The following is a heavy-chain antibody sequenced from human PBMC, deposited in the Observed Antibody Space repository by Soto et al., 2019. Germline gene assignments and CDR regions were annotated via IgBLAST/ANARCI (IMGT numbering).Heavy chain of an antibody. CDR1: GFSCSDYY. Sequence: PGGSLRLSCAAYGFSCSDYYTSWVRQAPGEGLEWLSNIKQDGSEKNSVDSVKGRFTISRDNAKKSLFLQMNSLRGEDTAVYYCVRGSSAAGYWGQGTLVTVSS. D-gene: IGHD6-25*01. CDR2: IKQDGSEK. CDR3: VRGSSAAGY. J-gene: IGHJ4*02. V-gene: IGHV3-7*01.